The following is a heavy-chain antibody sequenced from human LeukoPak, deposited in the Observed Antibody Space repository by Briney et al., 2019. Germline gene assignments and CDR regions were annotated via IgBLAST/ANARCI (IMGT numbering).Heavy chain of an antibody. J-gene: IGHJ4*02. Sequence: PSETLSLTCAVYGGSFSAYYWSWIRQPPGKGLEWIGEINHSGSTNYNPSLKSRVTISVDTSKNQFSLKLSSVTAADTAVYYCARHSESPAELLWFGETYYFDYWGQGTLVTVSS. CDR3: ARHSESPAELLWFGETYYFDY. V-gene: IGHV4-34*01. D-gene: IGHD3-10*01. CDR2: INHSGST. CDR1: GGSFSAYY.